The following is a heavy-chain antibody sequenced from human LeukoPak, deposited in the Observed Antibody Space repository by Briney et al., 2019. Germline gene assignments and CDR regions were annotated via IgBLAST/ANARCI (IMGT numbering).Heavy chain of an antibody. CDR2: MNPNSSNT. J-gene: IGHJ6*02. Sequence: GASVKVSCKASGYTFTGYYMHWVRQAPGQGLEWMGWMNPNSSNTGYAQKFQGRVTMTRNTSISTAYMELSSLRSEDTAVYYCARTAILWFGELLYGETYYYYGMDVWGQGTTVTVSS. CDR1: GYTFTGYY. CDR3: ARTAILWFGELLYGETYYYYGMDV. D-gene: IGHD3-10*01. V-gene: IGHV1-8*02.